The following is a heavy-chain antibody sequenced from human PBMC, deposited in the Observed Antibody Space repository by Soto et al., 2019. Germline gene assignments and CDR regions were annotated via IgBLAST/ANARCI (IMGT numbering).Heavy chain of an antibody. Sequence: EVQLVESGGGLVQPGESLRLSCAASGFTFSNSWMHWVRQAPGKGLVWVSRIDSDGSRITYADFVKGRFTISRDNAKNTVYLHMNSLTAEDTAVYYCVRTSLVVAVATREDFWGQGTLVTVSS. CDR1: GFTFSNSW. J-gene: IGHJ4*02. D-gene: IGHD2-15*01. CDR3: VRTSLVVAVATREDF. V-gene: IGHV3-74*01. CDR2: IDSDGSRI.